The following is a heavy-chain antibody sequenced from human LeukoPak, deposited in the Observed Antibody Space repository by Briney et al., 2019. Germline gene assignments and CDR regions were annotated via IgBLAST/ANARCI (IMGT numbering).Heavy chain of an antibody. V-gene: IGHV4-59*01. J-gene: IGHJ3*02. D-gene: IGHD3-9*01. CDR2: IYYSGST. Sequence: SETLSLTCTVSGGSISSYYWSWIRQPPGKGLEWIGYIYYSGSTNYNPSLKSRVTISVDTSKNQFSLKLSSVTAADTAVYYCARELRYFDWLPHGTDAFDTWGQGTMVTVSS. CDR1: GGSISSYY. CDR3: ARELRYFDWLPHGTDAFDT.